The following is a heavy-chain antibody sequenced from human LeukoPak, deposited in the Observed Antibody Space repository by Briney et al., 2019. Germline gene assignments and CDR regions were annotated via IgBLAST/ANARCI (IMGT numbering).Heavy chain of an antibody. Sequence: GGSLRLSCAASGFTFSSYSMNWVRQAPGKGLEWVSYISSSSSTIYYADSVKGRFTISRDNAKNSLYLQMNSLRAEDTAMFYCAREIVGAHTEFDFWGQGTLVSVSS. V-gene: IGHV3-48*01. CDR1: GFTFSSYS. J-gene: IGHJ4*02. CDR2: ISSSSSTI. CDR3: AREIVGAHTEFDF. D-gene: IGHD1-26*01.